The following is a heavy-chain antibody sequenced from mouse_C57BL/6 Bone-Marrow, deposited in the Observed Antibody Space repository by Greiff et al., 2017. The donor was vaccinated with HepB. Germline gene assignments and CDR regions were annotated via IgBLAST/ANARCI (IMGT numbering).Heavy chain of an antibody. V-gene: IGHV2-2*01. CDR3: ARNRAYYSNFYAMDY. J-gene: IGHJ4*01. D-gene: IGHD2-5*01. CDR2: IWSGGST. CDR1: GFSLTSYG. Sequence: QVQLKESGPGLVQPSQSLSITCTVSGFSLTSYGVHWVRQSPGKGLEWLGVIWSGGSTDYNAAFISRLSISKENSKSQVFFKMNSLQADDTAIYYCARNRAYYSNFYAMDYWGQGTSVTVSS.